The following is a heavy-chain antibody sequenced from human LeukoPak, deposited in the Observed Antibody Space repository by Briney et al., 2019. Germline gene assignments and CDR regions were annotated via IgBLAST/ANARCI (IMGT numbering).Heavy chain of an antibody. CDR1: GGSISSSNW. Sequence: PSGTLSLTCAVSGGSISSSNWWSWVRQPPGKGLEWIGEIYHSGGTNYNPSLQSRVTISIDKSKNHFFLKLNSVTVADTAVYYCARVAVGKLDYWGQGTLVTVSS. CDR3: ARVAVGKLDY. CDR2: IYHSGGT. V-gene: IGHV4-4*02. J-gene: IGHJ4*02. D-gene: IGHD2-21*01.